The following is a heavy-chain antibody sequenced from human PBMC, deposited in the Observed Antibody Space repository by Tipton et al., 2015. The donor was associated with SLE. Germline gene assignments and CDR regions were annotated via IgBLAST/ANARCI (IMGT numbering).Heavy chain of an antibody. CDR1: GGSISSSSYY. CDR3: ARDGDYSNYGWYFDL. J-gene: IGHJ2*01. CDR2: MYLSGST. V-gene: IGHV4-61*02. D-gene: IGHD4-11*01. Sequence: TLSLTCTVSGGSISSSSYYWSWIRQPTGKGLEWIGRMYLSGSTNYNPSLKSRVTISVDTSKKQFSLKLSSVTAADTAVYYCARDGDYSNYGWYFDLWGRGTLVTVSS.